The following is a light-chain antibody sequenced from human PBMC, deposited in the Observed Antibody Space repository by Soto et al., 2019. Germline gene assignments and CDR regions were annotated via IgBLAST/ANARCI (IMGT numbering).Light chain of an antibody. J-gene: IGLJ2*01. V-gene: IGLV2-14*01. CDR2: EVS. Sequence: QSALTQPASVSGSPGQSITISCTGTSGDVGYDNFVSWYQQLPGKAPKLMIYEVSNRFSGVSNRFSGSKSGNTASLTISALQAEDEADYFCSSYTSSSTLVFGGGTKVTVL. CDR1: SGDVGYDNF. CDR3: SSYTSSSTLV.